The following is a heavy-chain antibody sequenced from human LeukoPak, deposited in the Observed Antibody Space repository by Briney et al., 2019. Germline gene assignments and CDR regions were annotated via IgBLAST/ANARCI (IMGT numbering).Heavy chain of an antibody. D-gene: IGHD3-10*01. CDR2: INVGNGDT. Sequence: ASVRVSCKASGYTFTTYPIYWVCQAPGQRLEWMGWINVGNGDTKYSQKFQDRVTITRDTSASTAYMELSSLRSEETAVYYCARDRAGQLDYWGQGTLVTVSS. V-gene: IGHV1-3*01. CDR3: ARDRAGQLDY. J-gene: IGHJ4*02. CDR1: GYTFTTYP.